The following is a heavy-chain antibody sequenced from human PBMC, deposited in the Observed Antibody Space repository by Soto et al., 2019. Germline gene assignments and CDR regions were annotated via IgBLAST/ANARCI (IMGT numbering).Heavy chain of an antibody. Sequence: PGGSLRLSCAASGFTFSSYAMSWVRQAPGKGLEWVSAISGSGGSTYYADSVKGRFTISRDNSKNTLYLQMNSLRAEDAAVYYCANTVVVITPPQGYWGQGTLVTVSS. CDR3: ANTVVVITPPQGY. CDR2: ISGSGGST. CDR1: GFTFSSYA. V-gene: IGHV3-23*01. D-gene: IGHD3-22*01. J-gene: IGHJ4*02.